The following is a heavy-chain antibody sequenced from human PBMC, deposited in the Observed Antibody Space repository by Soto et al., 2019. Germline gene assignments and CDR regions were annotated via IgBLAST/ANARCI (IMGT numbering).Heavy chain of an antibody. D-gene: IGHD3-3*01. Sequence: PGGSLRLSCAASGFIFDSSGMNWVRQVPGKGLEWVSSISNTCRYIFYADSVKGRFTISRDNAKNSLYLEMNSLRAEDTAIYYCARVGPFLDYLADVWGQGTTVTVSS. V-gene: IGHV3-21*01. CDR2: ISNTCRYI. J-gene: IGHJ6*02. CDR1: GFIFDSSG. CDR3: ARVGPFLDYLADV.